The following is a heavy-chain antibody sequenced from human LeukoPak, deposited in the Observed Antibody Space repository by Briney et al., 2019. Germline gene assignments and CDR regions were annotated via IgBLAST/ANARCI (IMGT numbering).Heavy chain of an antibody. Sequence: PGGSLRLSCAASGFTFSSCWMSWVRQAPGKGLEWVANIKQDGSEKYYVDSVKGRFTISRDNAKNSLYLQMNSLRAEDTAVYYCASQWIQLWLFDYWGQGTLVTVSS. J-gene: IGHJ4*02. CDR2: IKQDGSEK. CDR3: ASQWIQLWLFDY. D-gene: IGHD5-18*01. V-gene: IGHV3-7*01. CDR1: GFTFSSCW.